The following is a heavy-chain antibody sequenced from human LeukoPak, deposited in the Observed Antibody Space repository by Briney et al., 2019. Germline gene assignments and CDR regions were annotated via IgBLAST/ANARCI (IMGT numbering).Heavy chain of an antibody. J-gene: IGHJ3*02. D-gene: IGHD2-21*01. V-gene: IGHV5-51*01. CDR3: ARAYCGGDCYPNDAFDI. CDR1: GYSFTSYW. Sequence: GESLKISCKGSGYSFTSYWIGWLRQMPGKGLEWMGIIYPGDSDTRYSPSFQGQVTISADKSISTAYLQWSSLKASDTAMYYCARAYCGGDCYPNDAFDIWGQGTMVTVSS. CDR2: IYPGDSDT.